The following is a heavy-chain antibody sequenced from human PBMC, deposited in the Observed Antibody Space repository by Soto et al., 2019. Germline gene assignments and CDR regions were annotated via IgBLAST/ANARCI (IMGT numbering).Heavy chain of an antibody. D-gene: IGHD2-15*01. J-gene: IGHJ4*02. Sequence: ASVKVSCTASGYTFTGYYMHWVRQAPGQGLEWMGWINPNSGGTNYAQKFQGWVTMTRDTSISTAYMELSRLRSDDTAVYYCARFIAAEYYFDHWGQGTLVTSPQ. CDR1: GYTFTGYY. CDR2: INPNSGGT. V-gene: IGHV1-2*04. CDR3: ARFIAAEYYFDH.